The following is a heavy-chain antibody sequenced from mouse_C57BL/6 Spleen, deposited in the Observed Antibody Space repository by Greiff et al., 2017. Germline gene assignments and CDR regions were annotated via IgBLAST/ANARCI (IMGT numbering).Heavy chain of an antibody. Sequence: QVQLQQPGAELVKPGASVKLSCKASGYNFTSYWMQWVKQRPGQGLEWIGEIDPSDSYTNYNQKFQGKATLTVDTSSSTAYMQLSSLTSEDSAVYYCARETYWFAYWGQGTLVTVSA. CDR1: GYNFTSYW. CDR2: IDPSDSYT. V-gene: IGHV1-50*01. J-gene: IGHJ3*01. CDR3: ARETYWFAY.